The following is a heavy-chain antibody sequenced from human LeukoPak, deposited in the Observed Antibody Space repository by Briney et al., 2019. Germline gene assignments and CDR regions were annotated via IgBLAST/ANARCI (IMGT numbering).Heavy chain of an antibody. J-gene: IGHJ3*02. CDR2: VKQDGSEK. CDR1: GFTFSSSS. D-gene: IGHD5-12*01. V-gene: IGHV3-7*04. Sequence: GGSLRLSCAASGFTFSSSSMSWVRQAPGKGLEWVANVKQDGSEKYYVDSVKGRFTISRDNTKNSLYLQMDSLRAEDTAVYFCARVRLVTTQYDAFAMWGQGTMVTVSS. CDR3: ARVRLVTTQYDAFAM.